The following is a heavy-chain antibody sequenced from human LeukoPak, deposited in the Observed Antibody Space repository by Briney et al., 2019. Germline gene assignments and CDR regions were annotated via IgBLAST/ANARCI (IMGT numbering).Heavy chain of an antibody. J-gene: IGHJ3*02. Sequence: ASVKVSCKASGYTFSSYGISWVRQAPGQGLEWVGWISAYNGNTNYAQKLQGRVTMTTDTSTSTAYMELRSLRSDGTAVYYCARYIGAIVVVPAAVNDAFGIWGQGTMVTVSS. V-gene: IGHV1-18*01. D-gene: IGHD2-2*01. CDR2: ISAYNGNT. CDR1: GYTFSSYG. CDR3: ARYIGAIVVVPAAVNDAFGI.